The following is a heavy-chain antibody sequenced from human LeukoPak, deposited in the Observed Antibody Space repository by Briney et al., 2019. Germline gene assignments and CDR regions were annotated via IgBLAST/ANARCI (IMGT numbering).Heavy chain of an antibody. Sequence: GGSLRLSCAASGFTFSSYEMNWVRQAPGKGLEWVSYISSSGSTIYYADSVKGRFTISRDNAKNSLYLQMNSLRAEDTAVYYCARDPKISISSDYWGQGTLVTVSS. V-gene: IGHV3-48*03. CDR3: ARDPKISISSDY. CDR2: ISSSGSTI. CDR1: GFTFSSYE. J-gene: IGHJ4*02. D-gene: IGHD6-6*01.